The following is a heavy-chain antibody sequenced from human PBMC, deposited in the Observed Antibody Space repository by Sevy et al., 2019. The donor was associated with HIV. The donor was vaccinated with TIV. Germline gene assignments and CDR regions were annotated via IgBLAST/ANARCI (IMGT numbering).Heavy chain of an antibody. J-gene: IGHJ6*02. CDR1: GYTFSDYY. CDR3: ARGMSAYLLANGMDV. CDR2: INPNRSGT. V-gene: IGHV1-2*07. D-gene: IGHD3-3*01. Sequence: ASVKVSCKAYGYTFSDYYMHWVRQAPGQGLEWMGWINPNRSGTNYAHKFQGRVTMTRDTSISTAYMELSSLRSDDTAIYYCARGMSAYLLANGMDVWGQGTTVTVSS.